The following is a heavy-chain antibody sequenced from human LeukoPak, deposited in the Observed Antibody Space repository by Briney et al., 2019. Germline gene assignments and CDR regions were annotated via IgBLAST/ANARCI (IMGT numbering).Heavy chain of an antibody. CDR1: GYSFTSYW. V-gene: IGHV5-51*01. CDR2: IYPGDSDT. D-gene: IGHD3-3*01. Sequence: GESLKISCKGSGYSFTSYWIGWVRQMPGKGLEWMGIIYPGDSDTLYSPSFQGQVTISADKSISTAYLQWSSLKASDTAMYYCARTYDLTDSTFDYWGQGTLVTVSS. CDR3: ARTYDLTDSTFDY. J-gene: IGHJ4*02.